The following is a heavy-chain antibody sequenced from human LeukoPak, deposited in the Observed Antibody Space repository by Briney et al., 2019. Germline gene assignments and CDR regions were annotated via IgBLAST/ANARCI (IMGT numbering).Heavy chain of an antibody. Sequence: PGGSLRLSCAASGFTFSSYAMSWVRQAPGKGLEWVSAISGTGGATYYADSVKGRFTISRDNSKNTLYLQMNSLRAEDTAVYYCASYDFWSGYSSGGFDYWGQGTLVTVSS. V-gene: IGHV3-23*01. J-gene: IGHJ4*02. CDR2: ISGTGGAT. CDR1: GFTFSSYA. CDR3: ASYDFWSGYSSGGFDY. D-gene: IGHD3-3*01.